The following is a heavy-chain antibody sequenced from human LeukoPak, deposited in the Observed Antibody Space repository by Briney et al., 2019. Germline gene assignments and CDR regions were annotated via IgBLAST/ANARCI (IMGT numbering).Heavy chain of an antibody. Sequence: GGSLRLSCAASGFTVSSNYMSWVRQAPGKGLEWVSVIYSGGSTYYADSVKGRFTISRDNSKNTLYLQMNSLRAEDTAVYYCAKAQARDYYDSSGFGTFDYWGQGTLVTVSS. V-gene: IGHV3-53*01. D-gene: IGHD3-22*01. J-gene: IGHJ4*02. CDR3: AKAQARDYYDSSGFGTFDY. CDR2: IYSGGST. CDR1: GFTVSSNY.